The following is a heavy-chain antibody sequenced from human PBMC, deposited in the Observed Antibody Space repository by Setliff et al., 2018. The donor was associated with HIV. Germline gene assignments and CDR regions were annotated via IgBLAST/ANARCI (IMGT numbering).Heavy chain of an antibody. CDR2: IHTSGNT. D-gene: IGHD3-22*01. Sequence: KPSETLSLTCPVSAGSISSRSYYWSWIRQPAGKGLEWIGRIHTSGNTNYNPSLKSRVTISVDTSKNQFSLKLSSVTAADTAVYYCAREGGLDYYDSSGHYSYWGQGTLVTVSS. V-gene: IGHV4-61*02. CDR3: AREGGLDYYDSSGHYSY. CDR1: AGSISSRSYY. J-gene: IGHJ4*02.